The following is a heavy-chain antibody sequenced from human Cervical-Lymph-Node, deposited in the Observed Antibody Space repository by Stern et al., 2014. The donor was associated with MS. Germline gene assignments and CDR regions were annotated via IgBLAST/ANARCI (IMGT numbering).Heavy chain of an antibody. D-gene: IGHD2-8*01. CDR2: ISYDGNHK. CDR3: ARDYEDTSMLFDH. J-gene: IGHJ4*02. V-gene: IGHV3-30*03. Sequence: MQLVESGGAVVQPGRSLRLSCAASGFTFSSYGMHWVRQAPGKGLEWVTVISYDGNHKYYAASVKGRFTNSRDNSKNTLHLQINSVTPDDTAIYYCARDYEDTSMLFDHWGQGTLVTVSS. CDR1: GFTFSSYG.